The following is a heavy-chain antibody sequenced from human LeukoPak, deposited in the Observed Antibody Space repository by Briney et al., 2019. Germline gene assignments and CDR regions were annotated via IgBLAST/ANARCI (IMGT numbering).Heavy chain of an antibody. CDR3: ARATHSHTTWHY. CDR2: INPDGSVG. Sequence: PGGSLRLSCAASGFRFSDYWMSWVRQAPGKGLEWVASINPDGSVGKYVDSVEGRFTISRDNAKNSLYLQMNTLRAEDTALYYCARATHSHTTWHYWGQGTLVTVSS. CDR1: GFRFSDYW. J-gene: IGHJ4*02. D-gene: IGHD1-26*01. V-gene: IGHV3-7*01.